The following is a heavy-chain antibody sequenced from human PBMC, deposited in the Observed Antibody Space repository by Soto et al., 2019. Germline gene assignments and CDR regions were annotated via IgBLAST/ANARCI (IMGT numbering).Heavy chain of an antibody. J-gene: IGHJ4*02. CDR2: ISYDGSNK. CDR1: GFTFSSYG. D-gene: IGHD5-12*01. Sequence: QVQLVESGGGVVQPGRSLRLSCAASGFTFSSYGMHWVRQAPGKGLEWVAVISYDGSNKYYADSVKGRFTISRDNSKNTLYLQMNSLRAEDTAVYYCAKILGYSGYDYHEDTAMGPPSDYWGQGTLVTVSS. V-gene: IGHV3-30*18. CDR3: AKILGYSGYDYHEDTAMGPPSDY.